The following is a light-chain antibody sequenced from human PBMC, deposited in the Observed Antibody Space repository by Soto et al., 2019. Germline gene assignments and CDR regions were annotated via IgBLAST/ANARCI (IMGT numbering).Light chain of an antibody. CDR3: QQYNSYPWT. V-gene: IGKV1-5*01. CDR1: QSISSR. Sequence: DIQMTQSPSTLSASVGDRVTITCRASQSISSRLTWYQQKPGKAPQLLIYDASSLKSGVPSRFSGSGSETEFTLTVSSLQPDDFATYYCQQYNSYPWTFGQGTKVDIK. CDR2: DAS. J-gene: IGKJ1*01.